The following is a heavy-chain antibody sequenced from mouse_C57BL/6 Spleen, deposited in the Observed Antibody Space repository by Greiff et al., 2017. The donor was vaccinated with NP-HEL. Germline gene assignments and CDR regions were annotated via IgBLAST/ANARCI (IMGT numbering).Heavy chain of an antibody. CDR1: GYTFTDYN. D-gene: IGHD1-1*01. V-gene: IGHV1-22*01. Sequence: EVQLQQSGPELVKPGASVKMSCKASGYTFTDYNMHWVKQSHGKSLEWIGYINPNNGGTSYNQKFKGKATLTVNKSSSTAYTELRSLTSEDSAVYYCARDGSSLTWFAYWGQGTLVTVSA. CDR3: ARDGSSLTWFAY. CDR2: INPNNGGT. J-gene: IGHJ3*01.